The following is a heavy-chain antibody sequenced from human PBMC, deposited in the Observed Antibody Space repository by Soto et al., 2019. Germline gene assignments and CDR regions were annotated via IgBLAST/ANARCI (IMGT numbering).Heavy chain of an antibody. D-gene: IGHD1-1*01. Sequence: SGPTLVNPTQTLTLTCTFSGFSLTARPVGVGWIRQPPGKALERLALIYWDDDKRYSPSLKSRLTITKDTSNNQVVLTMTNMDPVDTATYYCAHRADLQGNWNGGYFDYWGPGDLVTV. V-gene: IGHV2-5*02. CDR1: GFSLTARPVG. J-gene: IGHJ4*02. CDR3: AHRADLQGNWNGGYFDY. CDR2: IYWDDDK.